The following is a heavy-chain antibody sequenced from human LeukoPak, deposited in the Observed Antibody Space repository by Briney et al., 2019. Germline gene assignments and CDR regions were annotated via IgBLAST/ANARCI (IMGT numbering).Heavy chain of an antibody. J-gene: IGHJ6*04. CDR1: GGSISSYY. V-gene: IGHV4-59*12. Sequence: PSETLSLTCTVSGGSISSYYWSWIRQPPGKGLEWIGYIYYSGSTNYNPSLKSRVTISVDTSKNQFSLKLSSVTAADTAVYYCAREGRFGEKDVWGKGTTVTVSS. CDR3: AREGRFGEKDV. D-gene: IGHD3-10*01. CDR2: IYYSGST.